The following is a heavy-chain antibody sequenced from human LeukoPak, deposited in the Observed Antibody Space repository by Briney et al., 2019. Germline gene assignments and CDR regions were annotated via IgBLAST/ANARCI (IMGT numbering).Heavy chain of an antibody. CDR2: INHSGST. D-gene: IGHD3-3*01. V-gene: IGHV4-34*01. J-gene: IGHJ5*02. Sequence: PSETLSLTCAVYGGSFSGYYWSWIRQPPGKGLEWIGEINHSGSTNCNPSLKSRVTISVDTSKNQFSLKLSSVTAADTAVYYCARAQFGVVEGTGFDPWGQGTLVTVSS. CDR1: GGSFSGYY. CDR3: ARAQFGVVEGTGFDP.